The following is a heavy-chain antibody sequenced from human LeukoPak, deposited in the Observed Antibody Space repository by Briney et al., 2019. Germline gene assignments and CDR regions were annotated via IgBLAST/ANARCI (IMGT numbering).Heavy chain of an antibody. Sequence: PGGSLRLSCAASGFTFSSYWMSWVRQAPGKGLEWVANIKQDGSEKYYVDSVKGRFTISRDNAKNSLYLQMNSLRAEDTAVYYGGGGGGYDYVWGSYLMGDHWGQGTLVTVSS. CDR3: GGGGGYDYVWGSYLMGDH. CDR2: IKQDGSEK. CDR1: GFTFSSYW. V-gene: IGHV3-7*01. D-gene: IGHD3-16*02. J-gene: IGHJ4*02.